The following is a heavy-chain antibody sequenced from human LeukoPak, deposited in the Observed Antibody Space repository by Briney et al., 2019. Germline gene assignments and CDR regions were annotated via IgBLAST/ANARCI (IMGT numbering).Heavy chain of an antibody. J-gene: IGHJ5*02. Sequence: ASVKVSCKASGYTFTSYDINWVRQATGQGLEWVGWMNPNSGNTGYAQKFQGRVTMTRNTSISTAYMELSSLRSEDTAVYYCARGRADCSSTSCYEGKGGYNWFDPWGQGTLVTVSS. CDR1: GYTFTSYD. V-gene: IGHV1-8*01. CDR3: ARGRADCSSTSCYEGKGGYNWFDP. CDR2: MNPNSGNT. D-gene: IGHD2-2*01.